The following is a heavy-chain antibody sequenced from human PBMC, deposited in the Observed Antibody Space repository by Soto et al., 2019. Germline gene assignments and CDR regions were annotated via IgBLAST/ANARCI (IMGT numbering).Heavy chain of an antibody. Sequence: SETLSLTCAVYGGSFSGYYWTWIRRPPWKGLEWIGEINHSGGTNYNPSLKSRVIMSVDTSKNQFSLRLTSVTAADTAVYYCARVPPVVDAKYYFDYWGQGTLVTVSS. V-gene: IGHV4-34*01. D-gene: IGHD2-2*01. J-gene: IGHJ4*02. CDR3: ARVPPVVDAKYYFDY. CDR2: INHSGGT. CDR1: GGSFSGYY.